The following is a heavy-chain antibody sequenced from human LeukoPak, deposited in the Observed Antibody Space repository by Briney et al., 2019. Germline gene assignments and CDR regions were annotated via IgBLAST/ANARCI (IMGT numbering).Heavy chain of an antibody. V-gene: IGHV4-59*01. Sequence: PSETLSLTCTISGVSIGSYYWSWIRQPPGKGLEWIGYIYYSGSTNYNPSLKSRVTMSGDTSKNQFSLKLSSVTAADTAVYYCVRNAGDYWGQGTLVTVSS. J-gene: IGHJ4*02. D-gene: IGHD6-13*01. CDR1: GVSIGSYY. CDR3: VRNAGDY. CDR2: IYYSGST.